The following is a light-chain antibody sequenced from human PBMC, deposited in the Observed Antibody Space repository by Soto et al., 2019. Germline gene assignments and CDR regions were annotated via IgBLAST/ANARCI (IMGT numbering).Light chain of an antibody. J-gene: IGKJ5*01. CDR1: QSVSSTY. CDR3: QQYGRLPIK. Sequence: IVQIQSPAALSAPTCSIPTLTCVASQSVSSTYLAWYQKKPGQAPRLLIYGASSRATGIPDRFSGSGSGTDFTLTISRLEPEDFAVYYCQQYGRLPIKFGQVTRLEIK. CDR2: GAS. V-gene: IGKV3-20*01.